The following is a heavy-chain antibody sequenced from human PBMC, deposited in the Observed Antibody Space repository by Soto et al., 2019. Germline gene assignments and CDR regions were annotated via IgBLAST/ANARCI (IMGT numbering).Heavy chain of an antibody. Sequence: SETLSLTCTVSGGSISSYYWSWIRQPPGKGLEWIGYIYYSGSTNYNPSLKSRVTISVDTSKNQFSLKLSSVTAADTAVYYCARVIKWTTVYWDYYYYMAVWGKGTTVTVSS. CDR3: ARVIKWTTVYWDYYYYMAV. V-gene: IGHV4-59*01. D-gene: IGHD4-4*01. CDR2: IYYSGST. J-gene: IGHJ6*03. CDR1: GGSISSYY.